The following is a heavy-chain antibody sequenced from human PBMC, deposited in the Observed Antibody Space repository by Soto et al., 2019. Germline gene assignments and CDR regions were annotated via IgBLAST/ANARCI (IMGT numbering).Heavy chain of an antibody. V-gene: IGHV1-46*01. D-gene: IGHD6-19*01. CDR3: AATLSAGNYFYYYNLDV. CDR2: ISPDGAAS. Sequence: QVRLVQSGAEEKKPGASVKISCEASGYTFRNYYTHSVRLAPGQGLEWMGMISPDGAASSYSQKFQGRVTLTRDTSTTTVSMELSSLKSEDTAVYYCAATLSAGNYFYYYNLDVWGQGTTVTVSS. CDR1: GYTFRNYY. J-gene: IGHJ6*02.